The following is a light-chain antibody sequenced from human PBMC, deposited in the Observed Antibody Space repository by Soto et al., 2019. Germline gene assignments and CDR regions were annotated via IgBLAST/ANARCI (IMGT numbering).Light chain of an antibody. CDR2: GAS. CDR1: QSVRSNF. J-gene: IGKJ1*01. Sequence: EIVLTQSPGTLSLSPGERATLSCRASQSVRSNFLAWYQQRPGQAPRLLIYGASSRATDIPDRFSGSGSGTDFILIISRLEPEDCAVYYCQQYGSALQTFGQGTKVDIK. CDR3: QQYGSALQT. V-gene: IGKV3-20*01.